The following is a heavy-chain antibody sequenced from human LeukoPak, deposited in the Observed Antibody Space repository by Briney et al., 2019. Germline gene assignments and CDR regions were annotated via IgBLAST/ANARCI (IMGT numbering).Heavy chain of an antibody. V-gene: IGHV4-4*07. CDR1: GVSISSYY. D-gene: IGHD1-26*01. J-gene: IGHJ3*02. CDR2: IHTSGST. Sequence: SETLSLTCTVSGVSISSYYWSWIRQPAGKGLEWIGRIHTSGSTNYKSSLKSRVTMSADTSKNQFSLKLSSVTAADTAVYYCARTVDSGSYGTDAFDIWGQGTMVTVSS. CDR3: ARTVDSGSYGTDAFDI.